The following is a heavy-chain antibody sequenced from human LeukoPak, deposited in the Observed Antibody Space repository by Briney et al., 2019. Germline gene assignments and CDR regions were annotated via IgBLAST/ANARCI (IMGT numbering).Heavy chain of an antibody. CDR3: ARVIRGYFDY. D-gene: IGHD2/OR15-2a*01. J-gene: IGHJ4*02. CDR1: GYTFTNYY. CDR2: ISAYNGNT. Sequence: ASVKVSCKASGYTFTNYYMHWVRQAPGQGLEWMGWISAYNGNTNYAQKLQGRVTMTTDTSTSTAYMELRSLRSDDTAVYYCARVIRGYFDYWGQGTLVTVSS. V-gene: IGHV1-18*04.